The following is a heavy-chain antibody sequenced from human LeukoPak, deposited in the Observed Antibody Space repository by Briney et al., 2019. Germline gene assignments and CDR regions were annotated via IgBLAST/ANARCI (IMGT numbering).Heavy chain of an antibody. Sequence: PSETLSLTCTVSGGSINSSNYYWGWIRQPPGKGLEWVGEINHSGSTNYNPSLKSRVTISVDTSKNQFSLKLSSVTAADTAVYYCARDQRIAAAGTRGGIDYWGQGTLVTVSS. D-gene: IGHD6-13*01. CDR3: ARDQRIAAAGTRGGIDY. V-gene: IGHV4-39*07. J-gene: IGHJ4*02. CDR2: INHSGST. CDR1: GGSINSSNYY.